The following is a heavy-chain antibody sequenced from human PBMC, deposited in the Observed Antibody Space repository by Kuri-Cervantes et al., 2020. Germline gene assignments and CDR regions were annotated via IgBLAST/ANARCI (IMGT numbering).Heavy chain of an antibody. J-gene: IGHJ3*01. CDR1: GFTFSSYS. V-gene: IGHV3-23*01. CDR2: IRASGSNT. Sequence: GESLKISCAASGFTFSSYSMSWVRQAPGKGLEWVSGIRASGSNTYYAASVKGRFTISRDNSKNTLYLQMNSLRAEDTAVYYCVREGSRWGQGTMVTVSS. CDR3: VREGSR.